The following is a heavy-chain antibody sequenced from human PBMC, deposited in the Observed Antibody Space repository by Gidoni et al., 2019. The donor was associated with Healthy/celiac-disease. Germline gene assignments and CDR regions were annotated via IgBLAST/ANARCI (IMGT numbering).Heavy chain of an antibody. CDR3: AKDGSWSSSWFEFDY. D-gene: IGHD6-13*01. CDR1: GFTFSSYA. Sequence: EVQLLASGGGLVQPGWSMSLSRAASGFTFSSYAMSWVRQAPGKGLEWVSAIRGSGGSTYYADYVKGRFTISRDKSKNTLYLQMNSLRAEDTAVYYCAKDGSWSSSWFEFDYWGQGTLVTVSS. V-gene: IGHV3-23*01. J-gene: IGHJ4*02. CDR2: IRGSGGST.